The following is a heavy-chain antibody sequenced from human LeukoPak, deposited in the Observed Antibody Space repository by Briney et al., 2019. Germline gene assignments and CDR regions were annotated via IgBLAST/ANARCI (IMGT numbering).Heavy chain of an antibody. CDR1: GFTFSSYW. D-gene: IGHD6-19*01. J-gene: IGHJ4*02. V-gene: IGHV3-7*03. CDR3: ARGRIAVAGTTDY. CDR2: IKQDGSEK. Sequence: GGSLRLSCAASGFTFSSYWMSWDRQAPGKGLEWVANIKQDGSEKYYVDSVKSRFTISRDNAKNSLYLQMNSLRAEDTAVYYCARGRIAVAGTTDYWGQGTLVTVSS.